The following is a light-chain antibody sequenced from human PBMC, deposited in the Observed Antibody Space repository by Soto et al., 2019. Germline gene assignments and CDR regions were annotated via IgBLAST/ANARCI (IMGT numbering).Light chain of an antibody. CDR2: GAS. CDR1: QSVSSSY. Sequence: EIVLTQSPGTLSLSPGERATLSCRASQSVSSSYLAWYQQKPGQAPRLLIYGASSRATGIPDRFSGSGSGTDFTLTISRLEPEDFAIYYCQQSYSNPFTFGPGTRVDI. V-gene: IGKV3-20*01. CDR3: QQSYSNPFT. J-gene: IGKJ3*01.